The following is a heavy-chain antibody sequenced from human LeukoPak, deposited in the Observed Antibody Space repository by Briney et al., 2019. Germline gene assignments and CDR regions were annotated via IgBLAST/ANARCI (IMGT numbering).Heavy chain of an antibody. J-gene: IGHJ4*02. V-gene: IGHV1-69-2*01. CDR3: ATDLGVVIIGI. D-gene: IGHD3-3*01. CDR2: VDPEDGET. CDR1: GYTFTDYY. Sequence: ASVKVSCKASGYTFTDYYMHWVQQAPGKGLEWMGLVDPEDGETIYAEKFQGRVTITADTSTDTAYMELSSLRSEDTAVYYCATDLGVVIIGIWGQGTLVTVSS.